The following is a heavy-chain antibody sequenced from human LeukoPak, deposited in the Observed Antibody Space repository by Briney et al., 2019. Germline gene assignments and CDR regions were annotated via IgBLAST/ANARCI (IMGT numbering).Heavy chain of an antibody. D-gene: IGHD2-2*01. J-gene: IGHJ6*03. CDR1: GFTFSSYS. V-gene: IGHV3-21*01. Sequence: GGSLRLSCAASGFTFSSYSMNWVRQAPGKGLEWVSSISSSSSYIYYADSVKGRFTISRDNAKNSLYLQMNSLRAEDTAMYYCARNAPLADYYYYYMDVWGKGTTVTVSS. CDR3: ARNAPLADYYYYYMDV. CDR2: ISSSSSYI.